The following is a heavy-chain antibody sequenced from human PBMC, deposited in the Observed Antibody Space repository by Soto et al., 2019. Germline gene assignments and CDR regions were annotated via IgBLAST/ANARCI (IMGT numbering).Heavy chain of an antibody. V-gene: IGHV1-18*01. CDR3: ARTTSGSYSPFDY. CDR1: GYTFNTYA. Sequence: ASVKVSCKASGYTFNTYAITWVRQAPGQGLEWLGWISVYNGNTKYAQNLQGRVTMTTDTSTSTAYMELRSLRSDDTAIYYCARTTSGSYSPFDYWGQGTLVTVSS. CDR2: ISVYNGNT. D-gene: IGHD1-26*01. J-gene: IGHJ4*02.